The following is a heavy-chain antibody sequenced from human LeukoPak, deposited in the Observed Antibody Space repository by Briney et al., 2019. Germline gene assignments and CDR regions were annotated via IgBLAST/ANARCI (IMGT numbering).Heavy chain of an antibody. Sequence: GGSLRLSCAVSGFTFSSYATSWVRQAPGKGLEWVSGISGSGGSTYYADSVKGRFTISRDNSKKTLYLQMNSLRGEDTAVYYCASHMTTVTSGGDYWGQGTLVTVSS. CDR3: ASHMTTVTSGGDY. CDR1: GFTFSSYA. CDR2: ISGSGGST. V-gene: IGHV3-23*01. D-gene: IGHD4-17*01. J-gene: IGHJ4*02.